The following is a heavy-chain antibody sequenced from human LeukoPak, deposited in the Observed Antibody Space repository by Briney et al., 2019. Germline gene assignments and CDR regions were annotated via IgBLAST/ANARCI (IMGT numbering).Heavy chain of an antibody. V-gene: IGHV3-23*01. CDR3: AKVTATPNYYYGMDV. D-gene: IGHD2-21*02. J-gene: IGHJ6*02. CDR2: ISGSGGST. CDR1: GFTFSSYA. Sequence: GGSLRLSCAASGFTFSSYAMSWVRQAPGKGLEWLSAISGSGGSTYYADSVKGRFTISRDNSKNTLYLQMNSLRAEDTAVYYCAKVTATPNYYYGMDVWGQGTTVTVSS.